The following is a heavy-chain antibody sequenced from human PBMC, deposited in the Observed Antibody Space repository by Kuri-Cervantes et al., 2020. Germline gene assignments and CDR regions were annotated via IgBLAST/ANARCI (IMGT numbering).Heavy chain of an antibody. Sequence: ASVKVSCKVSGYTLTEFSMHWVRQAPGQGLEWMGLINPSVGSTSYEQQSQGRVTMTRDTSTSIVHMELSSLRSEDTAVYYCAKDVATTFDYWGQGTLVTVSS. V-gene: IGHV1-46*01. D-gene: IGHD1-26*01. CDR1: GYTLTEFS. CDR2: INPSVGST. CDR3: AKDVATTFDY. J-gene: IGHJ4*02.